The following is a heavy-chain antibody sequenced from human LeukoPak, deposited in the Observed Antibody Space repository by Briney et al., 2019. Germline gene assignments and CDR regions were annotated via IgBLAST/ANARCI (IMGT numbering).Heavy chain of an antibody. CDR3: ARGPTRGSWPGQADY. J-gene: IGHJ4*02. D-gene: IGHD3-10*01. Sequence: GGSLGLSCAASGFAFSSYAMLWVRQAPGQGLEWVAVISYDGSYKYYADSVTGRFTISRDNSKNTQYLQMSSLSTEDTALYYCARGPTRGSWPGQADYWGQGTLVTISS. V-gene: IGHV3-30-3*01. CDR2: ISYDGSYK. CDR1: GFAFSSYA.